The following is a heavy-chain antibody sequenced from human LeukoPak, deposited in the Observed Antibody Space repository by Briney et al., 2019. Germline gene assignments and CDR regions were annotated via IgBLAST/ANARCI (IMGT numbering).Heavy chain of an antibody. V-gene: IGHV3-43*01. CDR2: ISWDGSTT. D-gene: IGHD4-17*01. CDR3: AKVATVSSSPFLGYFHA. Sequence: GGSLRLSCVGTGFTFDDYAIHWVRQAPGKGLEWVSLISWDGSTTSYADSLKGRFTISRENTKDSVFLQMESLRPDDTAFYYCAKVATVSSSPFLGYFHAWGQGTLVTVSS. J-gene: IGHJ4*02. CDR1: GFTFDDYA.